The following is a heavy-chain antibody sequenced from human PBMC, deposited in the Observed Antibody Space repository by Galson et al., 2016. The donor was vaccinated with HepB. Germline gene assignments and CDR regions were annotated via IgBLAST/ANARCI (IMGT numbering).Heavy chain of an antibody. V-gene: IGHV3-53*01. J-gene: IGHJ2*01. D-gene: IGHD2/OR15-2a*01. CDR2: IYKDGNT. CDR1: GFSVSDSY. Sequence: SLRLSCAASGFSVSDSYMTWVRQAPGKGLDWVSIIYKDGNTFHAQFVKGRFTISRDNSKNSLDLQMSNVRAEDTAVYYCATVLSAGHYWYPQLWGRGTLVSVSS. CDR3: ATVLSAGHYWYPQL.